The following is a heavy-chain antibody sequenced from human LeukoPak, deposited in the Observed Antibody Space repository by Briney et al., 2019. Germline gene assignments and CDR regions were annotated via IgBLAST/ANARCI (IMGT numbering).Heavy chain of an antibody. CDR3: ARRKGPYGSGTYYDS. D-gene: IGHD3-10*01. J-gene: IGHJ4*02. Sequence: PGGSLRLSCAASGFPFDDYGMSWVGLAPGKGLEWVSGVSWNGAYTEYADSVRGRFTISRDNAKKSLYLQMNSLRVDDTALYYCARRKGPYGSGTYYDSWGQGTLVSVSS. CDR1: GFPFDDYG. V-gene: IGHV3-20*04. CDR2: VSWNGAYT.